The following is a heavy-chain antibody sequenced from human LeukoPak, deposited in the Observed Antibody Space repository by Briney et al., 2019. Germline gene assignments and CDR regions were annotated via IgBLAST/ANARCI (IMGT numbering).Heavy chain of an antibody. V-gene: IGHV4-59*01. Sequence: NPSETLSLTCTVSGGSISSYYWSWIRQPPGKGLEWIGYIYYSGSTNYNPSLKSRVTISVDTSKNQFSLKLSSVTAADTAVYYCARERRVAAAGLGAHYYYYYGMDVWGQGTTVTVSS. CDR2: IYYSGST. J-gene: IGHJ6*02. CDR3: ARERRVAAAGLGAHYYYYYGMDV. D-gene: IGHD6-13*01. CDR1: GGSISSYY.